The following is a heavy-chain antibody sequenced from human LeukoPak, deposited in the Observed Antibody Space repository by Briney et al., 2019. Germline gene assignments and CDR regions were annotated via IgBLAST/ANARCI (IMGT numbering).Heavy chain of an antibody. CDR2: ISSSSSYI. Sequence: GGSLRLSCAASGFTFSTYNMNWVRQAPGKGLEWVSSISSSSSYIYYADSVKGRFTISRDNAKNSLYLQMNSLRAEDTALYYCAKDTNYDILTGYSTLDYWGQGTLVTVSS. V-gene: IGHV3-21*04. CDR1: GFTFSTYN. D-gene: IGHD3-9*01. CDR3: AKDTNYDILTGYSTLDY. J-gene: IGHJ4*02.